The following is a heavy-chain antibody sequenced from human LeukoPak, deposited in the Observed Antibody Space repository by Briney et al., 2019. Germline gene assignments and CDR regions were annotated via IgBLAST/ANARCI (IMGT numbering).Heavy chain of an antibody. J-gene: IGHJ4*02. D-gene: IGHD1-14*01. V-gene: IGHV3-23*01. CDR1: GFTFSSYA. CDR3: AKGTYRPTYYFDY. Sequence: PGGSLRLSCAASGFTFSSYAMSWVRQAPGKGLEWVSGVSGSGDSTNYADSVKGRFTISRDNYKNTLSLQMTRLRAEDTAVYYCAKGTYRPTYYFDYWGQGTLVTVSS. CDR2: VSGSGDST.